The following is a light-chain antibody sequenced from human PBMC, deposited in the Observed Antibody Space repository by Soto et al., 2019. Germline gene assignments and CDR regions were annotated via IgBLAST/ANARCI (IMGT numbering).Light chain of an antibody. V-gene: IGKV1-5*03. CDR1: QSISSW. CDR3: QQYNSYRT. Sequence: DIQMTQSPSTLSASVGDRVTITCRARQSISSWLAWYQQKPGKAPKLLIYKATSLESGVPSRFRGSGSGTEFTLTISSLQPDDFATYDGQQYNSYRTLGQGTKVEIK. CDR2: KAT. J-gene: IGKJ1*01.